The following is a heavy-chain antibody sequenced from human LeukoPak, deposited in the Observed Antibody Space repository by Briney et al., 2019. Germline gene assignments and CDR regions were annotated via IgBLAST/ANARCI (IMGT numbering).Heavy chain of an antibody. CDR1: GLPFSSYW. Sequence: PGGSLRLSCAASGLPFSSYWMHWVRQAPGEGLVWVSVIIPDGSSTTYADSVKGRFTISRDNAKNTLYLQMTSLRAEDTAIYYCVRLGGNYEYWGQGTLVTVSS. CDR3: VRLGGNYEY. V-gene: IGHV3-74*01. D-gene: IGHD1-26*01. CDR2: IIPDGSST. J-gene: IGHJ4*02.